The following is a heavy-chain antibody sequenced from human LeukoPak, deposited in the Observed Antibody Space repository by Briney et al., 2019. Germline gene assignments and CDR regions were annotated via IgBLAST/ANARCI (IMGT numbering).Heavy chain of an antibody. D-gene: IGHD4-23*01. CDR3: ARHDYGGNRHFDY. CDR2: IYYSGST. CDR1: GGSFSGYY. J-gene: IGHJ4*02. V-gene: IGHV4-59*01. Sequence: ASETLSLTCAVYGGSFSGYYWSWIRQPPGKGLEWIGYIYYSGSTNYNPSLKSRVTISVDTSKNQFSLKLSSVTAADTALYYCARHDYGGNRHFDYWGQGTLVTVSS.